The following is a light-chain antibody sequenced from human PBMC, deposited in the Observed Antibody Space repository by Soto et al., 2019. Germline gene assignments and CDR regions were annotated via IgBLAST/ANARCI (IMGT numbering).Light chain of an antibody. Sequence: EVTHSHSSLSAAVGDRVTITCRTSQSISNWLAWYQHKPGKAPKILIYKTSSLESGVPSRFSGSGSGTEFTLTISSLQPDDFATSYCQHYNSYSEAFGQGTKV. J-gene: IGKJ1*01. CDR3: QHYNSYSEA. CDR2: KTS. V-gene: IGKV1-5*03. CDR1: QSISNW.